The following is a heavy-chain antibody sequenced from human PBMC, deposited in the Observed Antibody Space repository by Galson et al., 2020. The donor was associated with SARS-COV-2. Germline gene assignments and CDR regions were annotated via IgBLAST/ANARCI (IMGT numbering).Heavy chain of an antibody. CDR3: ARGDTELGRVYYYYYMDV. D-gene: IGHD5-18*01. V-gene: IGHV3-13*01. CDR1: GFTFSSYD. Sequence: GGSLRLSCAASGFTFSSYDMHWVRQATGKGLEWVSAIGTAGDTYYPGSVKGRFTISRENAKNSLYLQMNSLRAGDTAVYYCARGDTELGRVYYYYYMDVWGKGTTVTVSS. CDR2: IGTAGDT. J-gene: IGHJ6*03.